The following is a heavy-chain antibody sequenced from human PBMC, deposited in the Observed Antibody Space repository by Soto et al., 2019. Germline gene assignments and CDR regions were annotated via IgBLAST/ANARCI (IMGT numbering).Heavy chain of an antibody. CDR2: IYYSGST. V-gene: IGHV4-39*01. CDR3: ASCKIAFYDWFAP. Sequence: PSETLSLTCTVSGGSISTSSYYWGWIRQPPGKGLEWIGSIYYSGSTYYNPSLKSRVTISVDTSKNQFSLKLSSVTAADTAVYYCASCKIAFYDWFAPWGQGTLVTVSS. D-gene: IGHD3-3*02. CDR1: GGSISTSSYY. J-gene: IGHJ5*02.